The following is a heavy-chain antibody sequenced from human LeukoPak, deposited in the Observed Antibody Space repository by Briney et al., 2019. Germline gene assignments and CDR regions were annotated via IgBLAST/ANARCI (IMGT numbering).Heavy chain of an antibody. V-gene: IGHV3-21*01. Sequence: PGGSLRLSCAASGFTFSSYSMNWVRQAPGKGLEWVSSISSSSSYIYYADSVKGRFTISRDNAKNSLYLQINSLRAEDTAVYYCARMLYDILTGYPPDAFDIWGQGTMVTVSS. J-gene: IGHJ3*02. CDR2: ISSSSSYI. CDR1: GFTFSSYS. CDR3: ARMLYDILTGYPPDAFDI. D-gene: IGHD3-9*01.